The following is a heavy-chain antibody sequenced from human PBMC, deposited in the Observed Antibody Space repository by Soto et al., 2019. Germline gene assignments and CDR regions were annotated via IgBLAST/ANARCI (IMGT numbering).Heavy chain of an antibody. V-gene: IGHV1-2*02. D-gene: IGHD1-20*01. CDR3: ARDRGYNWNENNFDY. Sequence: AASVKVSCKASGYTFTGYCMHWVRQAPGQGLEWMGWINPNSGGTNYAQKFQSRVTMTRDTSISTAYMELSRLRSDDTAVYYCARDRGYNWNENNFDYWGQGTLVTVSS. CDR2: INPNSGGT. CDR1: GYTFTGYC. J-gene: IGHJ4*02.